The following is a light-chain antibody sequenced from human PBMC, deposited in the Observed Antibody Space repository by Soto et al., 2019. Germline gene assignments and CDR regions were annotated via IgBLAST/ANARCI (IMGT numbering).Light chain of an antibody. V-gene: IGLV2-23*01. CDR3: CSYAGGSPYV. J-gene: IGLJ1*01. Sequence: QSALTQPASVSGSPGQSITISCTGTSSDVGSYNLVSWYQQYPGKAPKVMIYEDNKRPSGVSNRFSGSKSGNTASLTISALQAEDEADYYCCSYAGGSPYVFGTRTKVTVL. CDR2: EDN. CDR1: SSDVGSYNL.